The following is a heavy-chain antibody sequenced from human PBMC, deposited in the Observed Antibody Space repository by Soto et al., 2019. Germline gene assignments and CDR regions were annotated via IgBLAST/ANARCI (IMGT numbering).Heavy chain of an antibody. CDR3: ARVDYYDSSGYSSAHY. D-gene: IGHD3-22*01. CDR2: IWYDGSNK. Sequence: QVQLVESGGGVVQPGRSLRLSCAASGFTFSSYGMHWVRQAPGKGLEWVAVIWYDGSNKYYADSVKGRFTISRDNSKNTLYLQIKSLRAEDTAVYYWARVDYYDSSGYSSAHYWGQGPWSPSPQ. V-gene: IGHV3-33*01. CDR1: GFTFSSYG. J-gene: IGHJ4*02.